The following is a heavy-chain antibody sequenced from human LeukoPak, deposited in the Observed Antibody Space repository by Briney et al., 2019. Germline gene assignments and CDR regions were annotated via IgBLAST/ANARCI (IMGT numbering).Heavy chain of an antibody. CDR3: ARDPCGGDCSDAFDI. Sequence: SETLSLTCTVSGGSISSGSYYWSWIRQPAGKGLEWIGRIYTSGSTNYNPSLKSRVTISVDTSKNQFSLKLSSVTAADTAVYYCARDPCGGDCSDAFDIWGQGTMVTVSS. CDR1: GGSISSGSYY. J-gene: IGHJ3*02. CDR2: IYTSGST. D-gene: IGHD2-21*02. V-gene: IGHV4-61*02.